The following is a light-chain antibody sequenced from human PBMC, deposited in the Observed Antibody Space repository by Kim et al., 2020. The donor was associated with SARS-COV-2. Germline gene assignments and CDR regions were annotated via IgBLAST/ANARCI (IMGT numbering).Light chain of an antibody. V-gene: IGKV1-5*03. CDR3: KQYETYWT. Sequence: DIQMTQSPSTLSAFVGDRVTITCRASQSVDGWLAWYQQKPRKAPRLLIYQASKLASGVPSRFSGSGSGTDFTLTVFNLQPDDSAVYYCKQYETYWTFGPGTRVEIK. J-gene: IGKJ1*01. CDR1: QSVDGW. CDR2: QAS.